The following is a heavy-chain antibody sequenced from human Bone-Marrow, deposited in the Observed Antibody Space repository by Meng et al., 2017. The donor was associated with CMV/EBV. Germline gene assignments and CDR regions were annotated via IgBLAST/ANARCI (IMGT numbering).Heavy chain of an antibody. CDR1: GYTFTSYG. CDR3: ARELYSDIVVVPAAPLDY. J-gene: IGHJ4*02. D-gene: IGHD2-2*01. CDR2: ISAYNGNT. Sequence: ASVKVSCKASGYTFTSYGISWVRQAPGQGLEWMGWISAYNGNTNYAQKLQGRVTMTTDTSTSTAYMELRSLRSDDTAVYYCARELYSDIVVVPAAPLDYWGQGTLVTVSS. V-gene: IGHV1-18*01.